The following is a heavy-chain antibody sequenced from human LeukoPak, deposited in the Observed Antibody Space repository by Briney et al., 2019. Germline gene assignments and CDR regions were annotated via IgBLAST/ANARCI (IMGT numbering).Heavy chain of an antibody. D-gene: IGHD6-19*01. Sequence: PGGSLRLSCAASGFTFSTYTMSWVRQVPGKGLEWVSSIYGSGVSTFYADSVQGRFTISRDNFQNTLSLQMNSLRADDTAVYYCAKPPSGYDYYYGMDVWGQGTTVTVS. CDR2: IYGSGVST. J-gene: IGHJ6*02. CDR1: GFTFSTYT. CDR3: AKPPSGYDYYYGMDV. V-gene: IGHV3-23*01.